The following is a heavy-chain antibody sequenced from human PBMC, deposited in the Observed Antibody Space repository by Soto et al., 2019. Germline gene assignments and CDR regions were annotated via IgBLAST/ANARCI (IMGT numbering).Heavy chain of an antibody. CDR3: TTDATYYYGSGSYDLDY. CDR1: GFTFSNAW. Sequence: EVQLVESGGGLVKPGGSLRLSCAASGFTFSNAWMSWVRQAPGKGVEWVGRIKSKTDGGTTDYAAPVKGRFTISRDDSKNTLYLQMNSLKTEDTAVYYCTTDATYYYGSGSYDLDYWGQGTLVTVSS. J-gene: IGHJ4*02. D-gene: IGHD3-10*01. CDR2: IKSKTDGGTT. V-gene: IGHV3-15*01.